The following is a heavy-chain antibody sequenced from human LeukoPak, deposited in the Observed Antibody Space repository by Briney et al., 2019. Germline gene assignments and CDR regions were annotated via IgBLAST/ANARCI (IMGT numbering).Heavy chain of an antibody. CDR3: ATGYSSTWYYFDY. CDR1: GDSISSYY. J-gene: IGHJ4*02. V-gene: IGHV4-59*01. D-gene: IGHD6-13*01. CDR2: IYHSGST. Sequence: SETLSLTCTVSGDSISSYYWSWIRQPPGKGLEWIGYIYHSGSTNYNPSLKSRVTISADTSKDQFSLKLASVSAADTAVYYCATGYSSTWYYFDYWGQGTLVTVSS.